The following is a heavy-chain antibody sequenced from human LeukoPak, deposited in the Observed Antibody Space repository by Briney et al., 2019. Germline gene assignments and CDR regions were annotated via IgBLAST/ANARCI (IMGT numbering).Heavy chain of an antibody. D-gene: IGHD6-19*01. Sequence: GGSLGLSCAASGFTVSSNYMSWVRQAPGKGLEWVSVIYSGGSTYYAGSVKGRFTISRDNSKNTLYLQMNSLRAEDTAVYYCARVGSGWYGFDYWGQGTLVTVSS. J-gene: IGHJ4*02. CDR3: ARVGSGWYGFDY. CDR1: GFTVSSNY. CDR2: IYSGGST. V-gene: IGHV3-66*01.